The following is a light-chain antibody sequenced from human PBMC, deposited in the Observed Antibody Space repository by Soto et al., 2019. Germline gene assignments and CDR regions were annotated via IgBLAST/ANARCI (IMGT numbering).Light chain of an antibody. V-gene: IGLV2-8*01. CDR3: SSYAGSNIWV. J-gene: IGLJ1*01. Sequence: QSALTQPPSASGSRGQSVTLSCTGTSSDVGDYDYVSWYQQHPGKAPRLLIFDVNKRPSGVPSRFSGSKSGNTASLTVSGLQAEDEADYYCSSYAGSNIWVFGTGTKLTVL. CDR1: SSDVGDYDY. CDR2: DVN.